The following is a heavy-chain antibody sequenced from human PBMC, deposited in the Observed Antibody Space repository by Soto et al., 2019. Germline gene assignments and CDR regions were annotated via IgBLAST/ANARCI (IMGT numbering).Heavy chain of an antibody. Sequence: QVQLVQSGAEVKKPGSSVKVSCKASGGTFSSYAMSWVRQAPGQGLEWMGGIIPIFGTANYAQKFQGRVTITADESTSTAYMELSSLRSEDTAVYYCASDNAPYGGNSGVLDWFDPWGQGTLVTVSS. D-gene: IGHD4-17*01. V-gene: IGHV1-69*01. CDR3: ASDNAPYGGNSGVLDWFDP. CDR2: IIPIFGTA. CDR1: GGTFSSYA. J-gene: IGHJ5*02.